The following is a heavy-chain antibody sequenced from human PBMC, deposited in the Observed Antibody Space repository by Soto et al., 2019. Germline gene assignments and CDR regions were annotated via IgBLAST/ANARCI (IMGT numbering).Heavy chain of an antibody. V-gene: IGHV4-59*01. Sequence: SETLSLTCTVSGGSITSNYWSWIRQPPGKGLEWIGYIYYSGSTNYNPPLKSRVTISADTSRNQFSLKLRSVTAADTAVYYCARDTRYYYGMDVWGQGTTVTVSS. CDR1: GGSITSNY. CDR3: ARDTRYYYGMDV. D-gene: IGHD2-15*01. CDR2: IYYSGST. J-gene: IGHJ6*02.